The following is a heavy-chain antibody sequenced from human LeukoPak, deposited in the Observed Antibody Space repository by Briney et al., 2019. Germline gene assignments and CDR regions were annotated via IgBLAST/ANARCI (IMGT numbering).Heavy chain of an antibody. D-gene: IGHD5-24*01. Sequence: SETLSLTCTVSGGSISSSSYYWGWIRQPPGKGLEWIGSIYYSGSTYYNPSLKSRVTISVDTSKNQFSLKLSSVTAADTAVYYCAELETATTPPQYFQHWGQGTLVTVSS. V-gene: IGHV4-39*07. CDR2: IYYSGST. CDR1: GGSISSSSYY. J-gene: IGHJ1*01. CDR3: AELETATTPPQYFQH.